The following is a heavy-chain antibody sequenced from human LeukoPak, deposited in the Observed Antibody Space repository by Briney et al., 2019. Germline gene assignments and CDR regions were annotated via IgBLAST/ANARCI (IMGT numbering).Heavy chain of an antibody. CDR3: ARGVLGGYHFPHHFDY. CDR1: GYTFTSYG. CDR2: ISAYNGNT. Sequence: ASVKVSCKASGYTFTSYGISWVRQAPGQGLEWMGWISAYNGNTNYAQKLQGRVTMTTDTSTSTAYMELRSLRSDDTAVYYCARGVLGGYHFPHHFDYWGQGTLVTVSS. D-gene: IGHD5-12*01. J-gene: IGHJ4*02. V-gene: IGHV1-18*01.